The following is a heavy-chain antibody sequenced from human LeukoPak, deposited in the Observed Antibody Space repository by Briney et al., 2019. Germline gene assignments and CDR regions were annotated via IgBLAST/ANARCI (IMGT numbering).Heavy chain of an antibody. CDR3: ARANQYSDFWSGYLGSPYYFDY. V-gene: IGHV4-34*01. CDR1: GGSFSGYY. Sequence: SETLSLTCAVYGGSFSGYYWSWIRQPPGKGLEWIGEINHSGSTNYNPSLKSRVTISVDTSKNQFSLKLSSVTAADTAVYYCARANQYSDFWSGYLGSPYYFDYWGQGTLVTVSS. D-gene: IGHD3-3*01. J-gene: IGHJ4*02. CDR2: INHSGST.